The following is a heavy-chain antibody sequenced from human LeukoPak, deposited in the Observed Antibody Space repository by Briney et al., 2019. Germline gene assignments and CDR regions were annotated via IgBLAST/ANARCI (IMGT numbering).Heavy chain of an antibody. Sequence: QPGRSLRLSCAASGFTFSSYGMHWVRQAPGKGLEWVAVISYDGSNKYYADSVKGRFTISRDNSKNTLYLQMNSLRAEDTAVYYCARVRCPGGDCYNDAFDIWGQGTMVTVSS. J-gene: IGHJ3*02. CDR2: ISYDGSNK. D-gene: IGHD2-21*02. V-gene: IGHV3-30*03. CDR1: GFTFSSYG. CDR3: ARVRCPGGDCYNDAFDI.